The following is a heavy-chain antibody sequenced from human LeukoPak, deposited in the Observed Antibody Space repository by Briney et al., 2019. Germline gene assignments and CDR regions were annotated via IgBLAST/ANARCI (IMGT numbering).Heavy chain of an antibody. J-gene: IGHJ3*02. V-gene: IGHV3-21*01. CDR3: ARGVGWVGAFDI. Sequence: GGSLRLSCAASGFTFSSYSMNWVRQTPGKGLEWVSSISSSSSYIYYADSVKGRFTISRDNAENSLYLQMNSLRAEDTAVYYCARGVGWVGAFDIWGQGTMVTVSS. CDR2: ISSSSSYI. CDR1: GFTFSSYS. D-gene: IGHD1-26*01.